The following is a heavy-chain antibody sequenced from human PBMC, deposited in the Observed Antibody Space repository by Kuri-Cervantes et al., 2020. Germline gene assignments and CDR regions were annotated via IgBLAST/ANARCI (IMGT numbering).Heavy chain of an antibody. J-gene: IGHJ3*02. V-gene: IGHV3-74*01. CDR2: INSDGSST. D-gene: IGHD4-23*01. CDR1: GFTFSSYW. CDR3: AREVITYGGNSLGAFDI. Sequence: GGSLRLSCAASGFTFSSYWMHWVRQAPGKGLVWVSRINSDGSSTSYADSVKGRYTISRDNAKNTLYLQMNSLRAEDTAVYYCAREVITYGGNSLGAFDIWGQGTMVTVSS.